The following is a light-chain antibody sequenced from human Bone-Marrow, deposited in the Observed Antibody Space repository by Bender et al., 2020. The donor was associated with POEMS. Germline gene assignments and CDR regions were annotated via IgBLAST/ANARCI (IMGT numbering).Light chain of an antibody. CDR3: QSADNTGTYVV. CDR2: KDD. V-gene: IGLV3-25*03. CDR1: ALPKQF. J-gene: IGLJ2*01. Sequence: SYELTQPPSVSVSPGQTARITCSGDALPKQFAYWYHQKPGQAPVLVIYKDDERPSGIPERFSGSSSGTTVTLAISGVQAEDEADYYCQSADNTGTYVVFGGGTKVTVL.